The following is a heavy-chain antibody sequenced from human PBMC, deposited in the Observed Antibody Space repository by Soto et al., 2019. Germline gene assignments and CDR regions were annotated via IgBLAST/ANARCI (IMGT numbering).Heavy chain of an antibody. J-gene: IGHJ4*02. D-gene: IGHD3-10*01. V-gene: IGHV3-48*02. CDR2: ITAAGDTQ. CDR3: ARDLSNFGSRTVDF. Sequence: EVQLLESGGGLVQSGGSLRLSCLASGFTFSRYNINWVRQAPGKGLEWVAGITAAGDTQYYADSVKGRVGISRENAKKSVYLRMDRLRDDDTGVYYCARDLSNFGSRTVDFWGLGALLTVSS. CDR1: GFTFSRYN.